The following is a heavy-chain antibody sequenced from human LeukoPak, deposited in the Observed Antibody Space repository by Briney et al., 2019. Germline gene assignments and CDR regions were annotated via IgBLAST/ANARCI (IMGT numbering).Heavy chain of an antibody. D-gene: IGHD3-22*01. J-gene: IGHJ4*02. CDR2: ISSDENNK. V-gene: IGHV3-30*03. CDR3: AGGLHYYDSSGRARGDY. CDR1: GFTFSTYV. Sequence: PGGSLRLSCAASGFTFSTYVMHWVRQAPGKGLEWVALISSDENNKYYADSVKGRFSISRDNAKNSLYLQMNSLRAEDTAVYYCAGGLHYYDSSGRARGDYWGQGTLVTVSS.